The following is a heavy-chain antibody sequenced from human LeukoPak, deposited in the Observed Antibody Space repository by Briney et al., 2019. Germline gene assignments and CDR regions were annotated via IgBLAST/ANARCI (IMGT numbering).Heavy chain of an antibody. D-gene: IGHD6-13*01. V-gene: IGHV3-7*02. CDR1: KFTFSSYW. J-gene: IGHJ6*02. Sequence: GGSLRLSCTSSKFTFSSYWMSWVRQAPGKGLEWVANIKADGSERYYVGSVKGRFTISRDNAKNSLYLQMNSLRAEDTAVYYCARGPLAAANPGYYYYGMDVWGQGTTVTVSS. CDR2: IKADGSER. CDR3: ARGPLAAANPGYYYYGMDV.